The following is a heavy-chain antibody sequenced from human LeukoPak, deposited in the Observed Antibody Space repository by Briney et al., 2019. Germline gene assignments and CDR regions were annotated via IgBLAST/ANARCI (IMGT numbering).Heavy chain of an antibody. Sequence: GGSLRLSCAASGFTFSSYAMSWVRQAPGKGLEWVSAISGSGGSTYYADSVKGRFTISRDNAKNSLYLQMNSLRAEDTAVYYCARVRSYYYMDVWGKGTTVTVSS. CDR1: GFTFSSYA. J-gene: IGHJ6*03. CDR2: ISGSGGST. CDR3: ARVRSYYYMDV. V-gene: IGHV3-23*01.